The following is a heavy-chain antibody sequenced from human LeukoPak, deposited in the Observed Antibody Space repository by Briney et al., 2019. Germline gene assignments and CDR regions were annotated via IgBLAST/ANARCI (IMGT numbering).Heavy chain of an antibody. CDR1: GFTFSSYG. V-gene: IGHV3-30*03. J-gene: IGHJ4*02. Sequence: GGSLRLSCVVFGFTFSSYGMHWVRQAPGRRLEWVAVISFDGNQEYYPDSVKGRFTISRDNSKNTLYLQMNGLKTEDTAVYYCAREGSIVARTDYWGQGALVIVSS. CDR2: ISFDGNQE. CDR3: AREGSIVARTDY. D-gene: IGHD3-16*02.